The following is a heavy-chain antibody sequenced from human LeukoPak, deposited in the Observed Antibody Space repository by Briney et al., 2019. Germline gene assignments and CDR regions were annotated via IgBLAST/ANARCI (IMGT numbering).Heavy chain of an antibody. CDR2: ISSSGNTI. CDR1: EFTFTSYE. V-gene: IGHV3-48*03. D-gene: IGHD6-6*01. Sequence: GGSLRLSCAASEFTFTSYELNWVRQAPGKGLEWVSYISSSGNTISYADSVKGRFTISRDNAKNSLYLQVISLRAEDTAVYYCARGPSIAARYDAFDSWGQGTMVTVSS. J-gene: IGHJ3*02. CDR3: ARGPSIAARYDAFDS.